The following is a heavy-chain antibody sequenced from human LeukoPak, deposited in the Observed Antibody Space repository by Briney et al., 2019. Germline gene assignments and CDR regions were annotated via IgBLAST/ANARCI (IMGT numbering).Heavy chain of an antibody. CDR1: GGSISSYY. Sequence: SETLSLTCTVSGGSISSYYWSWIRQPPGKGLEWIGYIYYSGSTNYNPSLKSRVTISVDTSKNQFSLKLSSVTAADTAVYYGARDDYGDYFDYWGQGTLVTVSS. CDR3: ARDDYGDYFDY. CDR2: IYYSGST. D-gene: IGHD4-17*01. V-gene: IGHV4-59*01. J-gene: IGHJ4*02.